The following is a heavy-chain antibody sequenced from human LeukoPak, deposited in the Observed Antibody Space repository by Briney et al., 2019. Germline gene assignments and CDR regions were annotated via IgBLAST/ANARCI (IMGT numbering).Heavy chain of an antibody. Sequence: PSQTLSLTCTVSGGSISGGSYSWNWIRQPAGKGLEWIGRIYTTGSTNYNPSLKSRVTLSVDTSKNQFSLKLSSVTAADPAVYYCARGGWLQFLDYWGQGTLVTVSS. D-gene: IGHD5-24*01. V-gene: IGHV4-61*02. CDR1: GGSISGGSYS. CDR3: ARGGWLQFLDY. CDR2: IYTTGST. J-gene: IGHJ4*02.